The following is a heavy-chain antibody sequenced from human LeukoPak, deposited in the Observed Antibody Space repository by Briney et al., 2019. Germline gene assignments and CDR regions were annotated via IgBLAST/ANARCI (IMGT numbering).Heavy chain of an antibody. CDR3: ARGGSHGAFDI. J-gene: IGHJ3*02. D-gene: IGHD1-26*01. CDR1: GGTFSSYA. CDR2: IIPIFGTA. Sequence: SVKVSCKASGGTFSSYAISWVRQAPGQGLEWMGGIIPIFGTANYAQKFQGRVTITADESTSTAYMELSRLRSDDTAVYYCARGGSHGAFDIWGQGTMVTVSS. V-gene: IGHV1-69*13.